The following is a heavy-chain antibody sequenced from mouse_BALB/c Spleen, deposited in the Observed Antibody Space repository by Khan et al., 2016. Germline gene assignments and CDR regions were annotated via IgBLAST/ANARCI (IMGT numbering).Heavy chain of an antibody. D-gene: IGHD1-1*01. Sequence: VQLQQSGPGLVKPSQSLSLTCSVTGYSITSGYYWNWIRQFPGNKLEWMGYISYDGSNNYNPSLKNRFSITRDTSRNQFFLKLNSVTTEDAATYYYSRWDFGSRSNYFDYWGQGTTLTVSS. CDR1: GYSITSGYY. CDR3: SRWDFGSRSNYFDY. J-gene: IGHJ2*01. CDR2: ISYDGSN. V-gene: IGHV3-6*02.